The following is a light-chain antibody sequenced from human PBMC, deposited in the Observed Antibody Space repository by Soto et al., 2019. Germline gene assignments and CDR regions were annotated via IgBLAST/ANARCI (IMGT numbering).Light chain of an antibody. V-gene: IGKV3-15*01. CDR3: QQYNNWPSWT. CDR2: GAS. CDR1: QSVSSD. J-gene: IGKJ1*01. Sequence: EIVLTQSPGTLSLSPGERVTLSCRASQSVSSDLAWYHHKPGQAPRLLIYGASTRATGIPARFSGSGFGTEFTLTISSLQSEDFAVYYCQQYNNWPSWTFGQGTKVDIK.